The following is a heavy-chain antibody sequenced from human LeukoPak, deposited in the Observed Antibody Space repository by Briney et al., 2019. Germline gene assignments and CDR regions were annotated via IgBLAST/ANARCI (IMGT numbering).Heavy chain of an antibody. J-gene: IGHJ4*02. D-gene: IGHD6-19*01. CDR2: VYYSGTT. CDR3: ARGTLYSGWSYYFDY. Sequence: SETLSLTCSVSGGSISLSYYYWGWIRQPPGKALEWIGSVYYSGTTSYNPSLKSRVTISVDMSKNHFSLRLSSVTAADTAMYYCARGTLYSGWSYYFDYWGQGSQGTVSS. V-gene: IGHV4-39*07. CDR1: GGSISLSYYY.